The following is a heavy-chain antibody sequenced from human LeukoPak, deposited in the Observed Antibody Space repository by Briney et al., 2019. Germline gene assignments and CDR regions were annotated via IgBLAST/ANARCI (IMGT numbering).Heavy chain of an antibody. CDR1: GFTFGIYS. Sequence: GGSLRLSCTGSGFTFGIYSMNWVRHAPGKGLEWVSYIGHTGSVTDYADSVKGRFTISRDNSKNTLYLQMNSLRAEDTAVYYCAKSQWEAFDAFDIWGQGTMVTVSS. J-gene: IGHJ3*02. CDR2: IGHTGSVT. V-gene: IGHV3-23*01. CDR3: AKSQWEAFDAFDI. D-gene: IGHD1-26*01.